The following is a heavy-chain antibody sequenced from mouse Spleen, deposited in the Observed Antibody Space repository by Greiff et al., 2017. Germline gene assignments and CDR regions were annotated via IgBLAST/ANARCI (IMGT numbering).Heavy chain of an antibody. D-gene: IGHD2-4*01. V-gene: IGHV2-6*01. J-gene: IGHJ4*01. CDR1: GFSLTSYG. CDR3: ASGVITDGGAMDY. CDR2: IWGGGST. Sequence: VKLVESGPGLVAPSQSLSITCTVSGFSLTSYGVDWVRPSPGKGLEWLGVIWGGGSTNYNSALKSRLSISKDNSKSQVFLKMNSLQTDDTAMYYCASGVITDGGAMDYWGQGTSVTVSS.